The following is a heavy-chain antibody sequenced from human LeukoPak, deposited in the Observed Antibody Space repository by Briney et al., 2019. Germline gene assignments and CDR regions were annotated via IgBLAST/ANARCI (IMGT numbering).Heavy chain of an antibody. CDR3: ARADVLGFDI. V-gene: IGHV4-28*03. Sequence: SDTLSLTCAVSGYSISSSNWWGWIRAPPGKGLEWIGYIYYTGSTYYNPSLKRRVTMSVDTSKNQFSLKLSSVTAVDTAVYYCARADVLGFDIWGQGTMVTVSS. CDR2: IYYTGST. CDR1: GYSISSSNW. J-gene: IGHJ3*02. D-gene: IGHD3-16*01.